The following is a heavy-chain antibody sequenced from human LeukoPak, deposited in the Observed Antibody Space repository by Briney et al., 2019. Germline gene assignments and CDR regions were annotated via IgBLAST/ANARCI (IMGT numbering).Heavy chain of an antibody. J-gene: IGHJ6*02. V-gene: IGHV1-2*02. Sequence: GASVKVSCKASGYTFTGYYMHWVRQAPGQGLEWMGWINPNSGGTKYAQNFQGRVTMTRDTSISTAYMDLSRLRSDDTAVYYCARISVAGRTAYGMDVWGPGTTVTVSS. D-gene: IGHD6-19*01. CDR3: ARISVAGRTAYGMDV. CDR1: GYTFTGYY. CDR2: INPNSGGT.